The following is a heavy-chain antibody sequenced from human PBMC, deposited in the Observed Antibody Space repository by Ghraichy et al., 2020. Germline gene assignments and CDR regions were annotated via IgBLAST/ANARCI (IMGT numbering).Heavy chain of an antibody. CDR3: ARGAKVSLRAPLTRWFDP. Sequence: SETLSLTCAVSGGSISSGGYSWSWIRQPPGKGLEWIGYIYHSGSTYYNPSLKSRVNISVDRSKNQFSLKLSSVTAADTAVYYCARGAKVSLRAPLTRWFDPWGQGTLVTVSS. V-gene: IGHV4-30-2*01. CDR2: IYHSGST. J-gene: IGHJ5*02. CDR1: GGSISSGGYS. D-gene: IGHD4-17*01.